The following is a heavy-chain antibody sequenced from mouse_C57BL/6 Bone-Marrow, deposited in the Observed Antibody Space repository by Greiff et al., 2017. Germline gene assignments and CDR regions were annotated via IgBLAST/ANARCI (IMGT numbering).Heavy chain of an antibody. V-gene: IGHV2-2*01. CDR2: IWSGGST. Sequence: LQESGPGLVQPSQSLSITCTVSGFSLTSYGVHWVRQSPGKGLEWLGVIWSGGSTDYNAAFISRLSISKDNSKSQVFFKMNSLQADDTAIYYCARNFYYGYGYYAMDYWGQGTSVTVSS. D-gene: IGHD2-2*01. CDR3: ARNFYYGYGYYAMDY. J-gene: IGHJ4*01. CDR1: GFSLTSYG.